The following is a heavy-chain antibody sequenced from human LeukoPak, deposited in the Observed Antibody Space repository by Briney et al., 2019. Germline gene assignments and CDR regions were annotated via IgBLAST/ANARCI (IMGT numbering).Heavy chain of an antibody. CDR1: GFTFSSYG. D-gene: IGHD3-22*01. V-gene: IGHV3-23*01. Sequence: GGSLRLSCAASGFTFSSYGMSWVRQAPGKGLEWVSAISGSGGSTYYADSVKGRFTISRDNSKNTLYLQMNSLRAEDTAVYYCAREPSSYYDSLYFDYWGQGTLVTVSS. CDR3: AREPSSYYDSLYFDY. J-gene: IGHJ4*02. CDR2: ISGSGGST.